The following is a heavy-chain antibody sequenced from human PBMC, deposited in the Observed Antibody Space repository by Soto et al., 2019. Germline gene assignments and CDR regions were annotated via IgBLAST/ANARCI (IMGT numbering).Heavy chain of an antibody. CDR1: GGSISSYF. J-gene: IGHJ3*02. V-gene: IGHV4-59*01. CDR2: MYFNEST. CDR3: ARDHKEAFDI. Sequence: QMLLQESGPGLVKPSETLSLTCTVSGGSISSYFLNWIRQAPGKGLEWIGYMYFNESTNYNPSLKSRVTISLDTSKSLFSLKLNSVTAADTAVYYCARDHKEAFDIWGQGTLVTVSS.